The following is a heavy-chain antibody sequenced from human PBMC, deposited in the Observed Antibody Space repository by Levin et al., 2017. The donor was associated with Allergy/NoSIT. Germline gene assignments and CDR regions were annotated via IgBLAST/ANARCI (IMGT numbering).Heavy chain of an antibody. CDR3: ARGERYYDTLIGYFH. CDR2: IWYDGSNK. J-gene: IGHJ4*02. D-gene: IGHD3-9*01. CDR1: GFTFSSYG. Sequence: GESLKISCAASGFTFSSYGMHWVRQAPGKGLEWVALIWYDGSNKYYADSVKGRFTISRDNSKNTLYLQMNSLRAEDTAVYYCARGERYYDTLIGYFHWGQGTLVTVSS. V-gene: IGHV3-33*01.